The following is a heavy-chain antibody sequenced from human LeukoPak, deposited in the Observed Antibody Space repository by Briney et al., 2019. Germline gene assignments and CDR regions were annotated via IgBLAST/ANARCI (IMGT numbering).Heavy chain of an antibody. V-gene: IGHV4-39*01. CDR3: ARRRHYYVSSGYYPIDY. CDR1: GGSISSSSYY. D-gene: IGHD3-22*01. J-gene: IGHJ4*02. Sequence: SETLSLTCTVSGGSISSSSYYWGWIRQPPGKGLEWIGSIYYSGSTYYNPSLKSRVTISVDTSKNQFSLKLSSVTAADTAVYYCARRRHYYVSSGYYPIDYWGQGTLVTVSS. CDR2: IYYSGST.